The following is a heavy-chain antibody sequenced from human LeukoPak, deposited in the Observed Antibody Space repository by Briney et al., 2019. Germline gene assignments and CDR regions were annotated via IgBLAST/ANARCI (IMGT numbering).Heavy chain of an antibody. D-gene: IGHD3-10*01. CDR2: IKQDGSEK. J-gene: IGHJ4*02. CDR1: GFTFSSYW. V-gene: IGHV3-7*01. CDR3: AREGNYYGSGSYYSRQFDY. Sequence: GGSLRLSCAASGFTFSSYWMSWVRQAPGKGLEWVANIKQDGSEKYYVDSVKGRFTISRDNAKNSLYLQMNSLRAEDTAVYYCAREGNYYGSGSYYSRQFDYWGQGTLVTVSS.